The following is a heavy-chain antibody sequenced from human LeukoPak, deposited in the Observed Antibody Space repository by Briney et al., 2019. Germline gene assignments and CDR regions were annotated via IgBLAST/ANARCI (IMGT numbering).Heavy chain of an antibody. V-gene: IGHV1-2*02. J-gene: IGHJ5*02. CDR1: GYTLTEFA. CDR2: INPNSGGT. Sequence: ASVKVSCKISGYTLTEFAMHWVRQAPGQGLEWMGWINPNSGGTNYAQKFQGRVTMTRDTSISTAYMELSRLRSDDTAVYYCARGELYYDILTGQSSWFDPWGQGTLVTVSS. D-gene: IGHD3-9*01. CDR3: ARGELYYDILTGQSSWFDP.